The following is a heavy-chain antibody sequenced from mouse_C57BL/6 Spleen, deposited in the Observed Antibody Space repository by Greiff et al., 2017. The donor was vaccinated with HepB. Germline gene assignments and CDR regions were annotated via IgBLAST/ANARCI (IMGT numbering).Heavy chain of an antibody. J-gene: IGHJ4*01. V-gene: IGHV14-4*01. CDR1: GFNIKDDY. D-gene: IGHD1-1*01. CDR2: IDPENGDT. Sequence: EVQLQQSGAELVRPGASVKLSCTASGFNIKDDYMHWVKQRPEQGLEWIGWIDPENGDTEYASKFQGKATITADTSSNTAYLQLSSLTSEDTAVYYCTPNPFIRAMDYWGQGTSVTVSS. CDR3: TPNPFIRAMDY.